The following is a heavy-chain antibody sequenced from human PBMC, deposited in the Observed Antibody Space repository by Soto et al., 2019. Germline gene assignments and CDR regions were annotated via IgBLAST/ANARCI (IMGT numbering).Heavy chain of an antibody. Sequence: HPGGSLRLSCAASGFTFSSYGMHWVRQAPGKGLEWVAVISYDGSNKYYADSVKGRFTISRDNSKNTLYLQMNSLRAEDTAVYYCAKGLGYCSGGSCYYDYWGQGTLVTVSS. CDR2: ISYDGSNK. CDR3: AKGLGYCSGGSCYYDY. J-gene: IGHJ4*02. CDR1: GFTFSSYG. D-gene: IGHD2-15*01. V-gene: IGHV3-30*18.